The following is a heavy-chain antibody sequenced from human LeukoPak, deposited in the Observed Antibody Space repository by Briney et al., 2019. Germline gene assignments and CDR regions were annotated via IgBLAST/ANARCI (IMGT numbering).Heavy chain of an antibody. V-gene: IGHV1-58*01. CDR1: GFTFTSSA. D-gene: IGHD6-19*01. CDR2: IVVGSGNT. J-gene: IGHJ4*02. CDR3: AAVKAVAGTGGYFDY. Sequence: EASVTVSCTASGFTFTSSAVQWVRQARGQRLEWIGWIVVGSGNTNYAQKFQERVTITRDMSTSTAYMELSGLRSEDTAVYYCAAVKAVAGTGGYFDYWGQGTLVTVSS.